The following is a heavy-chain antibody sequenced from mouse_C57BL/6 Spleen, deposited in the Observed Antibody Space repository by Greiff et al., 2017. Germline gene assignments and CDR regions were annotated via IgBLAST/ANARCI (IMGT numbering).Heavy chain of an antibody. CDR1: GFTFSSYA. Sequence: EVQLQESGGGLVKPGGSLKLSCAASGFTFSSYAMSWVRQTPEKRLEWVATISDGGSYTYYPDNVKGRFTISRDNAKNNLYLQMSHLKSEDTAMYYCAKAFFDYWGQGTTLTVSS. CDR3: AKAFFDY. CDR2: ISDGGSYT. V-gene: IGHV5-4*01. J-gene: IGHJ2*01.